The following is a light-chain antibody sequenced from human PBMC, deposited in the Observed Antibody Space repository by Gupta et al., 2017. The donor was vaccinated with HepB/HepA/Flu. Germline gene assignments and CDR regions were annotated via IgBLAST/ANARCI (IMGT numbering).Light chain of an antibody. J-gene: IGKJ1*01. Sequence: ENVLTQSPATLSLSPGERATLSCRASKSVSSYLAWYQQKPGQAPRLLIYGASNRATGIPARFSGSGSGTDFTLTISSLEPEDFAVYYCQQRSNWPPWTFGQGTKVEIK. CDR1: KSVSSY. V-gene: IGKV3-11*01. CDR2: GAS. CDR3: QQRSNWPPWT.